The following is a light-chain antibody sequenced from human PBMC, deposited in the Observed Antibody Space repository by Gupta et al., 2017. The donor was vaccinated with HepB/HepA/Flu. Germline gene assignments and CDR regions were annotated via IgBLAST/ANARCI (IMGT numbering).Light chain of an antibody. CDR2: DAS. V-gene: IGKV1-33*01. CDR1: QDISNY. Sequence: DIQMTQSPSSLSASVVDRVTITCQASQDISNYLNWYQQKPGKAPKLLIYDASKVETGVPSRFSGSGSGTDFTFTISSLQPEDFATYYCQQYDNLPRSFGQGTKVEIK. J-gene: IGKJ1*01. CDR3: QQYDNLPRS.